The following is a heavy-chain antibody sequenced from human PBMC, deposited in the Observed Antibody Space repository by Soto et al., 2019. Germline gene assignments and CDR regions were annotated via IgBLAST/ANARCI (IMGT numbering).Heavy chain of an antibody. CDR3: AREAEYSSGWYWYGAFDI. J-gene: IGHJ3*02. V-gene: IGHV1-3*01. Sequence: EASVKVSCKASGYTFTSYAMHWVRQAPGQRLEWMGWINAGNGNTKYSQKFQGRVTITRDTSASTAYMELSSLRSEDTAVYYCAREAEYSSGWYWYGAFDIWGQGTMVTVSS. D-gene: IGHD6-19*01. CDR2: INAGNGNT. CDR1: GYTFTSYA.